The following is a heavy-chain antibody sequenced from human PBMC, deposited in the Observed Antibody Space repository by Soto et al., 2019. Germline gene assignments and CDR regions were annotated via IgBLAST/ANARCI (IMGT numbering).Heavy chain of an antibody. V-gene: IGHV3-23*01. CDR3: ATDQGMIVVVSPHDY. D-gene: IGHD3-22*01. J-gene: IGHJ4*02. CDR1: GFTFSSYA. CDR2: ISGSGGST. Sequence: EVQLLESGGGLVQPGGSLRLSCAASGFTFSSYAMSWVRQAPGKGLEWVSAISGSGGSTYYADSVKGRFTISRDNSKNTLYLQMNSLRAEDTAVYYCATDQGMIVVVSPHDYWGQGTLVTVSS.